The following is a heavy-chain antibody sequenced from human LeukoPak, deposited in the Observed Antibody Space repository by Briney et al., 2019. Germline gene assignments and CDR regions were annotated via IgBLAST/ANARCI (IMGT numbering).Heavy chain of an antibody. J-gene: IGHJ4*02. V-gene: IGHV1-18*01. D-gene: IGHD2-2*01. CDR3: ARGRYCSSTSCSPSFYFDF. CDR2: ISAYNGNI. CDR1: GGTFRTYD. Sequence: ASVKVSCTASGGTFRTYDISWVRQAPGQGLEWMGWISAYNGNINYAQNFQGRVTMTTDTSTSTAYMELRSLRSDDTAVYYCARGRYCSSTSCSPSFYFDFWGQGTLVTVSS.